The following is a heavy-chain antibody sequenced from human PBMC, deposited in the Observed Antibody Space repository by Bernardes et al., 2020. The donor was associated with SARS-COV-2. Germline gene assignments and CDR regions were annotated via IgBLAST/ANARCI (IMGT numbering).Heavy chain of an antibody. CDR2: LYYSGDN. CDR1: GGSTSRNGYY. CDR3: ARMGTSRELDY. J-gene: IGHJ4*02. D-gene: IGHD1-7*01. V-gene: IGHV4-31*11. Sequence: SETLSLTCAVSGGSTSRNGYYWSWIRQQPGKGLEWIGYLYYSGDNYYAPSLKSRVAMSVDTSKNQFSLRLNSVTAADTAVYFCARMGTSRELDYWGQGALVTVSS.